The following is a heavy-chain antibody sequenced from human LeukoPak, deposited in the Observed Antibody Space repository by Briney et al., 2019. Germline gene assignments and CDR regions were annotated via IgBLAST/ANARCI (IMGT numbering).Heavy chain of an antibody. D-gene: IGHD3-22*01. V-gene: IGHV1-18*01. CDR3: ARDYYDSSGYWGLTYYYGMDV. Sequence: ASVKVSCKASGYTFTSYGISWVRQAPGQGLEWMGWISAYNGNTNYAQKLQGRVTMTTDTSTSTAYMELRSLRSDDTAVYYCARDYYDSSGYWGLTYYYGMDVWGHGTTVTVSS. CDR2: ISAYNGNT. CDR1: GYTFTSYG. J-gene: IGHJ6*02.